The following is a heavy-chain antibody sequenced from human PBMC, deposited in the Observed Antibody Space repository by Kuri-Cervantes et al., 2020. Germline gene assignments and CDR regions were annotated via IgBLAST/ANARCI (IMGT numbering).Heavy chain of an antibody. CDR2: IWFDGSNK. CDR1: RFTFSSYS. J-gene: IGHJ4*02. D-gene: IGHD2-2*01. CDR3: AKGDCSSTISCYRFDY. V-gene: IGHV3-33*06. Sequence: GGSLRLSCAASRFTFSSYSMSWIRQPPGKGLEWVAVIWFDGSNKYYPDSVKGRFTISRDNSKNTLYLQMDSLRAEDTAVYYCAKGDCSSTISCYRFDYWGQGTLVTVSS.